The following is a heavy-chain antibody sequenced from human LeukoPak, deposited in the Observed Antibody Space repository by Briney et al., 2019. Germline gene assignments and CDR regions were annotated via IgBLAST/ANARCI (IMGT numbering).Heavy chain of an antibody. CDR3: ARVHSSREDV. CDR2: INHSGST. Sequence: KSSETLSLTCAVYGGSFSGYYWSWIRQPPGKGLEWIGEINHSGSTNYNPSLKSRVTISVDTSKNQFSLKLSSVTAADTAVYYCARVHSSREDVWGQGTTVTVSS. D-gene: IGHD6-13*01. J-gene: IGHJ6*02. V-gene: IGHV4-34*01. CDR1: GGSFSGYY.